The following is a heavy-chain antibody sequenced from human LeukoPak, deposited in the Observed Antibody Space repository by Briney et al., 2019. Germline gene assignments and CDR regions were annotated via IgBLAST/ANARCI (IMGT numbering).Heavy chain of an antibody. CDR1: GFTFSSYA. J-gene: IGHJ4*02. Sequence: PGRSLRLSCAASGFTFSSYAMHWVRQAPGKGLEWVAVISYDGSNKYYADSVKGRFTISRDNSKNTLYLQMNSLRAEDTAVYYCARDLLAAAFPYWGQGTLVTVSS. CDR2: ISYDGSNK. V-gene: IGHV3-30-3*01. D-gene: IGHD6-13*01. CDR3: ARDLLAAAFPY.